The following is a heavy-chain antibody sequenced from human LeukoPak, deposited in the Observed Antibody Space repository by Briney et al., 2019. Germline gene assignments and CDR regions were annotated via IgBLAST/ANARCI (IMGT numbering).Heavy chain of an antibody. V-gene: IGHV1-2*02. CDR3: ARDKEFPPKIYYYYYMDV. J-gene: IGHJ6*03. Sequence: GASVKVSCKASGYTFTSYGISWVRQAPGQGLEWMGWINPNSGGTNYAQKFQGRVTMTRDTSISTAYMELSRLRSDDTAVYYCARDKEFPPKIYYYYYMDVWGKGTTVTISS. D-gene: IGHD3-10*01. CDR2: INPNSGGT. CDR1: GYTFTSYG.